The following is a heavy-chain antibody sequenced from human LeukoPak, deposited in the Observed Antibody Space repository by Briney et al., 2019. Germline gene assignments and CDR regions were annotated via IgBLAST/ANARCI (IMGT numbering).Heavy chain of an antibody. CDR3: ARGGAAPDY. Sequence: PGGSLRLSCAASGFTFSTYSMNWVRQAPGKGLEWVSSISSSSSYIYYADSAKGRLTISRDNAKNSLYLQMSSLRAEDTAVYYCARGGAAPDYWGQGTLVTVSS. CDR2: ISSSSSYI. V-gene: IGHV3-21*01. CDR1: GFTFSTYS. D-gene: IGHD6-6*01. J-gene: IGHJ4*02.